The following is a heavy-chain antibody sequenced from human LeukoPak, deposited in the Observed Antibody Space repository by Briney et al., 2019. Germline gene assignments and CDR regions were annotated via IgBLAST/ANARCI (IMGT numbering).Heavy chain of an antibody. V-gene: IGHV3-23*01. CDR3: ANGGDGDFPNTFDY. Sequence: PGGSLRLSCAASGFTFSSYAMSWVRQAPGKGQEWVSAISGSGGSTYYADSVKGRFTISRDNSKNTLYLQMNSLRAEDTAVYYCANGGDGDFPNTFDYWGQGTLVTVSS. J-gene: IGHJ4*02. D-gene: IGHD4-17*01. CDR2: ISGSGGST. CDR1: GFTFSSYA.